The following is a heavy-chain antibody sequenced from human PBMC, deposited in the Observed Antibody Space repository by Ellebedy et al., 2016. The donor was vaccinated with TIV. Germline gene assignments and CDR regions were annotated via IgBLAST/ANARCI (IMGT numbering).Heavy chain of an antibody. D-gene: IGHD1-26*01. CDR2: TRNKANSYIT. CDR3: AKELLGSVAFDI. Sequence: PGGSLRLSCAASGFTFSNAWMSWVRQAPGKGLEWVGRTRNKANSYITEYAASMKGRFTISRDDSKNSLYLQMNSLKTEDTAVYYCAKELLGSVAFDIWGQGTMVTVSS. CDR1: GFTFSNAW. V-gene: IGHV3-72*01. J-gene: IGHJ3*02.